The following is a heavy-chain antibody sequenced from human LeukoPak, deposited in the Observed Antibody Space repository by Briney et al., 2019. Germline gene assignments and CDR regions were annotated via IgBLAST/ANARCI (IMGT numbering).Heavy chain of an antibody. Sequence: GGSLRLSCAASGFTVSSNCMSWVRQAPGKGLEWVSVIYSGGSTYYADSVKGRFTISRDNSKNTLYLQMNSLRAEDTAVYYCARRGYSGYSPLDSWGQGTLVFVSS. CDR1: GFTVSSNC. CDR2: IYSGGST. V-gene: IGHV3-53*01. D-gene: IGHD5-12*01. J-gene: IGHJ4*02. CDR3: ARRGYSGYSPLDS.